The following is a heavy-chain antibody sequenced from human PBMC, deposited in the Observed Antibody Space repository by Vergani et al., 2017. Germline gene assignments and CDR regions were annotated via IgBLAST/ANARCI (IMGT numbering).Heavy chain of an antibody. V-gene: IGHV3-48*02. Sequence: EVQLLESGGGLVQPGGSLRLSCEVSGFTFNNYKMKWVRQAPGKGLEWIAYISSRSDTTFYADSVKGRFTISRDNAKNSLYLQMNRLRDEDTGVYYCARVAVTPPHDYYYYMDVWGKGTTVTVSS. J-gene: IGHJ6*03. CDR3: ARVAVTPPHDYYYYMDV. D-gene: IGHD2-15*01. CDR2: ISSRSDTT. CDR1: GFTFNNYK.